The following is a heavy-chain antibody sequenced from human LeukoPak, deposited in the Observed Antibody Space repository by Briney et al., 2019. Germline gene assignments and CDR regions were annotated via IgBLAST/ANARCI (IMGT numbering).Heavy chain of an antibody. CDR1: VYIFTNHF. CDR3: VRAGDQYFDV. CDR2: IIPSGDTT. Sequence: ASVNVSCKAPVYIFTNHFVHWVRQAPGQGLQWMGIIIPSGDTTTYAQKFVGRVTLTRDTSTSTVYLDLRSLESEDTALYYCVRAGDQYFDVWGQGIQVTVSS. J-gene: IGHJ4*02. D-gene: IGHD7-27*01. V-gene: IGHV1-46*01.